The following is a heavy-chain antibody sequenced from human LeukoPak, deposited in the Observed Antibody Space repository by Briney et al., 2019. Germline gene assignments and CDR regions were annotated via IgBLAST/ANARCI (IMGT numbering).Heavy chain of an antibody. CDR2: INPSGGST. V-gene: IGHV1-46*01. CDR3: AREACYVWGSYRPCAFDI. J-gene: IGHJ3*02. Sequence: ASVKVSCKASGYTFTSYYMHWVRQAPGQGLEWMGIINPSGGSTSYAQKFQGRVTMTRDISTSTVYMELSSLRSEDTAVYYCAREACYVWGSYRPCAFDIWGQGTMVTVSS. CDR1: GYTFTSYY. D-gene: IGHD3-16*02.